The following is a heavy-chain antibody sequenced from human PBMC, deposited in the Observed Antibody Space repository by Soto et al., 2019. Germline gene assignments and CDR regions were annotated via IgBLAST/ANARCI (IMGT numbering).Heavy chain of an antibody. J-gene: IGHJ4*02. CDR2: INPNSGGT. CDR3: ARGAAVAGGPYYFDY. CDR1: GYTFTGYY. Sequence: ASVKVSCKASGYTFTGYYMHWVRQAPGQGLEWMGWINPNSGGTNYAQKFQGWVTMTRDTSISTAYMELSRLRSDDTAVYYCARGAAVAGGPYYFDYWGQGTLVTVS. D-gene: IGHD6-19*01. V-gene: IGHV1-2*04.